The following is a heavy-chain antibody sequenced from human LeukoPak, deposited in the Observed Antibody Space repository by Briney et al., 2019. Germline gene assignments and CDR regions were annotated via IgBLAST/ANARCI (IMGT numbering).Heavy chain of an antibody. CDR3: ARVRYCSSTSCYTGFKGYYYYMDV. J-gene: IGHJ6*03. V-gene: IGHV4-61*02. Sequence: SETLSLTCTVSGGSISSGSYYWSWIRQPAGKGLEWIGRIYTSGSTNYNPSLKSRVTISVDTSKNQFSLKLSSVTAADTAVYYCARVRYCSSTSCYTGFKGYYYYMDVWGKGTTVTVSS. CDR2: IYTSGST. CDR1: GGSISSGSYY. D-gene: IGHD2-2*02.